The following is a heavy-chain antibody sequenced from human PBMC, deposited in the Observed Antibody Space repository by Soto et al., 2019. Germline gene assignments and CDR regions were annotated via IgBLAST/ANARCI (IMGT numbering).Heavy chain of an antibody. CDR2: IYYSGST. D-gene: IGHD2-15*01. V-gene: IGHV4-39*01. CDR1: GGSISSSSYY. CDR3: ARHGGGIVVVVAVSLYVDGTSDALYI. J-gene: IGHJ3*02. Sequence: SEALSLTCTVSGGSISSSSYYWGWIRQPPGKGLEWIGSIYYSGSTYYNPSLKSRVTISVDTSKNQFSLKLSSVTAADTAVYYCARHGGGIVVVVAVSLYVDGTSDALYIRAQRTIVT.